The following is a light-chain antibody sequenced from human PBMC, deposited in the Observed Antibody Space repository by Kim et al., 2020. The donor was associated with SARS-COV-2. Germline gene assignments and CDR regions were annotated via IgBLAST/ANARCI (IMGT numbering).Light chain of an antibody. Sequence: VTPGQTASIPCSGDKLGDKYVDWYQQKPGQSPVVVIYQDNKRPSGIPERFSGSNSGNTATLTISGTQAMDEADYYCQAWDSSTVVFGGGTQLTVL. V-gene: IGLV3-1*01. CDR3: QAWDSSTVV. J-gene: IGLJ3*02. CDR1: KLGDKY. CDR2: QDN.